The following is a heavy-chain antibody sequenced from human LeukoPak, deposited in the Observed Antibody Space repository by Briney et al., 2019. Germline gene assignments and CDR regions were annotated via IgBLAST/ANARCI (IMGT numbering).Heavy chain of an antibody. D-gene: IGHD3-16*01. CDR2: IRGKGGNYAT. J-gene: IGHJ4*02. V-gene: IGHV3-73*01. Sequence: PGGSLRLSCAASGFTFSDSAVHWVRQASGKGLEWVGRIRGKGGNYATAYAASVKGRFTISRDDSKNTAYLQMNSLKTEDTAVYFCSSLPPTWLDYWGQGTLVTISS. CDR1: GFTFSDSA. CDR3: SSLPPTWLDY.